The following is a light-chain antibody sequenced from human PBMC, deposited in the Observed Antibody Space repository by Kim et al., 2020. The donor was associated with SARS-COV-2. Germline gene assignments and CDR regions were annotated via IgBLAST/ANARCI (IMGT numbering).Light chain of an antibody. CDR2: DVN. V-gene: IGLV2-14*03. CDR1: ISNIGSYNY. CDR3: SSFTTRSTLV. Sequence: LTQPASVSGSPGQSITISCTGTISNIGSYNYVSWHQQHPGKAPKLMIYDVNKRPSGISSRFSGSKSGSTASLTISGLQSEDEAEYYCSSFTTRSTLVFGGGTQLTVL. J-gene: IGLJ3*02.